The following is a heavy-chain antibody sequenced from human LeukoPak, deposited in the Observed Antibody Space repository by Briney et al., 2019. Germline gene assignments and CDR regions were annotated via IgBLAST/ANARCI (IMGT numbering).Heavy chain of an antibody. CDR3: ARDHNGLFDY. CDR1: GGSISSGGYY. Sequence: SQTLSLTCTVSGGSISSGGYYWSWIRQHPGKGLEWIGYIYYSGSTYYNPSLKSRVTISVDTFKNQFSLKLSSVTAADTAVYYCARDHNGLFDYWGQGTLVTVSS. J-gene: IGHJ4*02. V-gene: IGHV4-31*03. CDR2: IYYSGST. D-gene: IGHD1-14*01.